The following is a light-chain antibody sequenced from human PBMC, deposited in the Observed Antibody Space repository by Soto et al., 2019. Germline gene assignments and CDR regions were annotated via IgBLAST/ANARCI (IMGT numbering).Light chain of an antibody. CDR2: AAS. CDR1: QDISND. Sequence: AIQMTQSPSSLSASVGDRVTITCRASQDISNDLGWYQQKPGKAPNLLIYAASTLQSGVPSRFSGSGSGTDFTLTISSLQPEDSASYYCLQDHEHLTFSGGTRVEIK. CDR3: LQDHEHLT. V-gene: IGKV1-6*01. J-gene: IGKJ4*01.